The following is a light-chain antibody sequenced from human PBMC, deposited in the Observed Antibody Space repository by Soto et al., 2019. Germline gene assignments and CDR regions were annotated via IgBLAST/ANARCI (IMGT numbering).Light chain of an antibody. V-gene: IGLV1-44*01. J-gene: IGLJ2*01. CDR1: SSSIGSNT. CDR2: GHN. Sequence: QPVLTQPPSASGTPGQRVTISCSGSSSSIGSNTVNWYQQLPGTAPKLLIYGHNQRPSGVPDRFSGSRSGTPASLAISGLQSEDEADYYCAAWDDSLNGRVFGGGTKLTVL. CDR3: AAWDDSLNGRV.